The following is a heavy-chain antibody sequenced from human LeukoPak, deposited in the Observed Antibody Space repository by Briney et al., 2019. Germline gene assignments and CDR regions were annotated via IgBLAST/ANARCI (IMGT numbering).Heavy chain of an antibody. CDR2: IYYNGST. Sequence: SETLSLTCTVSGGSVSSGTYYWSWIRQPPGKGLEWIGYIYYNGSTNYNPSLKSRVTISVDTSKNQFSLKLSSVTAADTAVYYCARDRVRGNSNPFFDYWGQGTLVTVSS. V-gene: IGHV4-61*01. D-gene: IGHD4-11*01. J-gene: IGHJ4*02. CDR1: GGSVSSGTYY. CDR3: ARDRVRGNSNPFFDY.